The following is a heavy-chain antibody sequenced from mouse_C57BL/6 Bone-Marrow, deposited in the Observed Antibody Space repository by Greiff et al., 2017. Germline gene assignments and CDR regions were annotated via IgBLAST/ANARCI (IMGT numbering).Heavy chain of an antibody. D-gene: IGHD2-12*01. J-gene: IGHJ3*01. CDR3: TTSDSPWFAY. CDR2: IDPENGDT. V-gene: IGHV14-4*01. CDR1: GFNIKDDY. Sequence: VQLKESGAELVRPGASVKLSCTASGFNIKDDYMHWVKQRPEQGLEWIGWIDPENGDTEYASKFQGKATITADTSSNTAYPQLSSLTSEDTAVYYCTTSDSPWFAYWGQGTLVTVSA.